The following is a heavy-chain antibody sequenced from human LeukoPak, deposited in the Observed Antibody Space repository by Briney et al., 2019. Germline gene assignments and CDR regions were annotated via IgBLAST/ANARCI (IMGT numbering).Heavy chain of an antibody. CDR3: ARRTTSAFDI. Sequence: GGSLRLSCAGSGFTFTRHNINWVRQAPGKGLEWISSISGDSTYIHYADSVKGRFTISRDDAKNSLYLHMNSLRAEDTAVYYCARRTTSAFDIWGQGAMVTLSS. J-gene: IGHJ3*02. CDR2: ISGDSTYI. D-gene: IGHD1-1*01. CDR1: GFTFTRHN. V-gene: IGHV3-21*01.